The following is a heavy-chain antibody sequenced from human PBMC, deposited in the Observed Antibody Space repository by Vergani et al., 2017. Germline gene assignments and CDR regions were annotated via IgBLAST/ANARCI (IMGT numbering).Heavy chain of an antibody. CDR1: GFTFSSYD. CDR2: IGTAGDP. CDR3: ARAVGDDYFDY. V-gene: IGHV3-13*05. J-gene: IGHJ4*02. D-gene: IGHD1-26*01. Sequence: EVQLVESGGGLVQPGGSLRLSCAASGFTFSSYDMHWVRQATGKGLEWVSAIGTAGDPYYPGSVKGRFTISRENAKNSLYLQMNSPRAGDTAVYYCARAVGDDYFDYWGQGTLVTVSS.